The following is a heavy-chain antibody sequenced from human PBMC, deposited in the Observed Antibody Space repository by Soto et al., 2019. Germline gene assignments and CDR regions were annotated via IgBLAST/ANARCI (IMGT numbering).Heavy chain of an antibody. CDR3: AKEAAVGGVGYFDY. CDR1: GFTFSNYA. Sequence: EVQLLESGGGLVQPGGSLRLSCAASGFTFSNYAMSWVRQAPGKGLEWVSAITGSGDSTFYADSVRGRFSTSRDNSKDTLYLQMYSLRAEDTAVYYCAKEAAVGGVGYFDYWGQGALVTVSS. CDR2: ITGSGDST. J-gene: IGHJ4*02. V-gene: IGHV3-23*01. D-gene: IGHD6-19*01.